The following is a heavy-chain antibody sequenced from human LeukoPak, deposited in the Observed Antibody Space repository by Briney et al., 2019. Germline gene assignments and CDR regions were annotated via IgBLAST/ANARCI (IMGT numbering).Heavy chain of an antibody. J-gene: IGHJ3*02. CDR3: ARGLYDTTGAFDI. V-gene: IGHV6-1*01. CDR2: TYYRSKWYN. CDR1: GDSVSSNTAA. D-gene: IGHD3-22*01. Sequence: SQTLSLTCAISGDSVSSNTAAWNWIRQSPSSGLEWLGRTYYRSKWYNDYAVSVKSRITINPDTSKNQFSLQLNSVTPEDTAVYYCARGLYDTTGAFDIWGQGTMVTVSS.